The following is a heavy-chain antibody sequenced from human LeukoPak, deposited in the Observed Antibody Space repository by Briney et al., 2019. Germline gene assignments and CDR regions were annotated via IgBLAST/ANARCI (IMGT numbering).Heavy chain of an antibody. D-gene: IGHD3-9*01. Sequence: PSETLSLTCTVSGGSISSGGYYWSWIRQHPGKGLEWIGYIYYSGSTYYNPSLKSRVTISVDTSKNQFSVKLSSVTAADTAVYYCARVAFYDILINWGQGTLVTVSS. J-gene: IGHJ4*02. CDR2: IYYSGST. V-gene: IGHV4-31*03. CDR1: GGSISSGGYY. CDR3: ARVAFYDILIN.